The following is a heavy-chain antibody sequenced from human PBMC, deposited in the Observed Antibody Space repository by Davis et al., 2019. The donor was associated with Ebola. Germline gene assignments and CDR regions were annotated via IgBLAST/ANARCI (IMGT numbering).Heavy chain of an antibody. CDR1: GGSFSGYY. Sequence: SETLSLTCAVYGGSFSGYYWSWIRQPPGKGLEWIGEINHSGSTNYNPSLKSRVTISVDTSKNQFSLKLSSVTAADTAVYYCARAVGAASARFDPWGQGTLVTVSS. CDR3: ARAVGAASARFDP. D-gene: IGHD1-26*01. V-gene: IGHV4-34*01. CDR2: INHSGST. J-gene: IGHJ5*02.